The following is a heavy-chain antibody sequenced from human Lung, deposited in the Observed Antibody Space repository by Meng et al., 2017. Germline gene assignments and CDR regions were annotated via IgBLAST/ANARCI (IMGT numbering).Heavy chain of an antibody. CDR2: NTSECSGR. D-gene: IGHD3-9*01. CDR3: ARTDWTSDD. V-gene: IGHV3-74*02. CDR1: GGSCRRLW. Sequence: LGPGGALLLPGVSLGRSCSAYGGSCRRLWTRWVLQAPGKGLECVGSNTSECSGRRDAVSVEGRLTMSRENARNTLALHMNSYKSADTYGYYCARTDWTSDDWGQGTLVTVSS. J-gene: IGHJ4*02.